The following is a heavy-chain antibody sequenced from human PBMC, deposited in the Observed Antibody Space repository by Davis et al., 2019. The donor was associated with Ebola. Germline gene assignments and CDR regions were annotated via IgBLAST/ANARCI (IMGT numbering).Heavy chain of an antibody. CDR3: AKRFGYYDSSGYLDH. CDR1: GFTFNDYY. Sequence: PGGSLRLSCAASGFTFNDYYMSWIRQAPGKGLEWVSTISGAGGSTYYADSVKGRFTISRDNSKNTLYLQMNSLRAEDTAVYYCAKRFGYYDSSGYLDHWGQGTLVTVSS. V-gene: IGHV3-23*01. J-gene: IGHJ4*02. D-gene: IGHD3-22*01. CDR2: ISGAGGST.